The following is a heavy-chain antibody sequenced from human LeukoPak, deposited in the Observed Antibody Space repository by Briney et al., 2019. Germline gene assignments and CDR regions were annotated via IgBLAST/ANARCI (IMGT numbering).Heavy chain of an antibody. CDR2: IKSKTDGGTT. J-gene: IGHJ5*02. CDR1: GFTFSSYA. CDR3: TIDRLSRQGFDP. Sequence: GGSLRLSCAASGFTFSSYAMSWVRQAPGKGLEWVGRIKSKTDGGTTDYAAPVKGRFTMSRDDSKNTLYLQMNSLKTEDTAVYYCTIDRLSRQGFDPWGQGTLVTVSS. V-gene: IGHV3-15*01.